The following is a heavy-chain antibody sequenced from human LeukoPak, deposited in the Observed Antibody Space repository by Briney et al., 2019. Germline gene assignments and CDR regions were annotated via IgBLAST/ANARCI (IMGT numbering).Heavy chain of an antibody. V-gene: IGHV4-34*01. CDR3: ARVIRGWKRYYYYYGMDV. CDR1: GGSFSGYY. D-gene: IGHD1-1*01. CDR2: INHSGST. J-gene: IGHJ6*02. Sequence: SETLSLTCAVYGGSFSGYYWSWIRQPPGKGLEWIGEINHSGSTNYNPSLKSRVTISVDTSKNQFSLKLSSVTAADTAAYYCARVIRGWKRYYYYYGMDVWGQGTTVTVSS.